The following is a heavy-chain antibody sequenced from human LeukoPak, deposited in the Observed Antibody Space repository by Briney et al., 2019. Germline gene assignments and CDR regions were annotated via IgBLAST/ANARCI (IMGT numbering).Heavy chain of an antibody. J-gene: IGHJ6*02. V-gene: IGHV3-7*03. CDR2: IKQDGSEK. Sequence: GGSLRLSCAASGFTFSSYWMSWVRQAPGKGLEWVANIKQDGSEKYYVDSVKGRFTISRDNAKNSLYPQMNSLRAEDTAVYYCARDRPRYCSSTSCYDYYYYGMDVWGQGTTVTVSS. CDR1: GFTFSSYW. D-gene: IGHD2-2*01. CDR3: ARDRPRYCSSTSCYDYYYYGMDV.